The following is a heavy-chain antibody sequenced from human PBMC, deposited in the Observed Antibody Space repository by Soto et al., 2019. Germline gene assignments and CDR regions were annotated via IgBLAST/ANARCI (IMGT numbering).Heavy chain of an antibody. CDR2: IKSKTDGGTT. Sequence: GGSLRLSCAASGFTFSNAWMSWVRQAPGKGLEWVGRIKSKTDGGTTDYAAPVKGRFTISRDDSKNTLYLQMNSLKTEDTAVYYCTTDHGRGSGSYFGYWGQGTLVTVSS. J-gene: IGHJ4*02. V-gene: IGHV3-15*01. CDR3: TTDHGRGSGSYFGY. D-gene: IGHD3-10*01. CDR1: GFTFSNAW.